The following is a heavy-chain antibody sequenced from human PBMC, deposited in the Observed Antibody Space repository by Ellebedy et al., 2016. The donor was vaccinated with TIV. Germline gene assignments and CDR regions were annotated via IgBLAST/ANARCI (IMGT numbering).Heavy chain of an antibody. D-gene: IGHD3-22*01. V-gene: IGHV5-51*01. Sequence: GESLKISCKGSGYSFTIYWIGWVRQMPGKGLEWMGIIYPDDSDTRYSPSFQGQVTISADKSINTAYLQWSSLKASDTAMYYCARPKMYYDSSGYQNRYFDLWGRGTLVTVSS. CDR2: IYPDDSDT. CDR1: GYSFTIYW. CDR3: ARPKMYYDSSGYQNRYFDL. J-gene: IGHJ2*01.